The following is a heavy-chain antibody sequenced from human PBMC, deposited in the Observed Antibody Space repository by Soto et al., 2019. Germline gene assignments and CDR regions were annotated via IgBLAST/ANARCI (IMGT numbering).Heavy chain of an antibody. CDR3: ATNLDPAAGREYYFDY. Sequence: GGSLRLSCAASGFTFSSYGMHWVRQAPGKGLEWVAVISYDGSNKYYADSVKGRFTISRDNSKNTLYLQMNSLRAEDTAVYYCATNLDPAAGREYYFDYWGQGTLVTVSS. D-gene: IGHD6-13*01. CDR2: ISYDGSNK. J-gene: IGHJ4*02. CDR1: GFTFSSYG. V-gene: IGHV3-30*03.